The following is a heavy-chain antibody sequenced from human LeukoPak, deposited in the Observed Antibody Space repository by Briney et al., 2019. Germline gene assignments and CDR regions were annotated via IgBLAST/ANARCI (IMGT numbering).Heavy chain of an antibody. CDR3: AKAGAVVVVVAKFSDY. CDR2: ISGSGDST. CDR1: GFTFSSYS. Sequence: GGSLRLSCAASGFTFSSYSMNWVRQAPGKGLEWVSAISGSGDSTNYADSAKGRFTISRDNSKNTLYLQMNSLRAEDTAVYYCAKAGAVVVVVAKFSDYWGQGTLVTVSS. V-gene: IGHV3-23*01. D-gene: IGHD2-15*01. J-gene: IGHJ4*02.